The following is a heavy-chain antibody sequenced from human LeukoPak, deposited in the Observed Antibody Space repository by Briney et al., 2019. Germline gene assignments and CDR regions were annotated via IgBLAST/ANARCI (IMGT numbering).Heavy chain of an antibody. V-gene: IGHV4-59*08. Sequence: PGGSLRLSCAASGFTFSSYAMSWIRQPPGKGLEWIGYTYYSGSTNYNPSLKSRVTISVDASNNQFSLKLSSVTAADTAVYYCARHPRDAVVPAALGWLDPWGQGTLVTVSS. D-gene: IGHD2-2*01. CDR3: ARHPRDAVVPAALGWLDP. J-gene: IGHJ5*02. CDR1: GFTFSSYA. CDR2: TYYSGST.